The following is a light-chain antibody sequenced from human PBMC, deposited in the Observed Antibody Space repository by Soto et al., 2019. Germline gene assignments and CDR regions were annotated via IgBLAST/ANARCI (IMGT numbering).Light chain of an antibody. V-gene: IGLV2-14*01. CDR2: DVN. CDR3: SSYTTSSTLV. Sequence: QSALTQSASVSGSPGQSITISCTGTSSDVGGYNYVSWYQQHPGEAPQLLIYDVNNRPSGISNRFSGSKSGNTASLTISGLQAEDEADYHCSSYTTSSTLVFGGGTKLTV. J-gene: IGLJ2*01. CDR1: SSDVGGYNY.